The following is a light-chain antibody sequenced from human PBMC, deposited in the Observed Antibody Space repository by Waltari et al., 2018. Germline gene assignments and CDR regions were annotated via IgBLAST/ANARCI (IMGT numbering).Light chain of an antibody. V-gene: IGKV3-20*01. Sequence: VFTQSPGSLSLSPGERAILSCTASQSISNGSLVWYQQKRGQAPRLVIYGAYRRASGIPDRCSGSGSGTDFTLSISRLEPEDSAVYYCQHYDRSPCIFGQGTNIEIK. CDR3: QHYDRSPCI. CDR1: QSISNGS. CDR2: GAY. J-gene: IGKJ2*02.